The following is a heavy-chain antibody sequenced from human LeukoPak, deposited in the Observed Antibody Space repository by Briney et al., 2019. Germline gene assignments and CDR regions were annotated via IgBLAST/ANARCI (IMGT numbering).Heavy chain of an antibody. V-gene: IGHV4-59*01. CDR3: ARGGFLDPFDP. D-gene: IGHD1-1*01. CDR2: IYYSGST. Sequence: SETLSLTCTISGGSISSYYWSWIRQPPGEGLEWIGYIYYSGSTDYNPSLKSRVTISVDTSKNQFSLRLSSVTAADTAVYYCARGGFLDPFDPWGQGTLVTVSS. J-gene: IGHJ5*02. CDR1: GGSISSYY.